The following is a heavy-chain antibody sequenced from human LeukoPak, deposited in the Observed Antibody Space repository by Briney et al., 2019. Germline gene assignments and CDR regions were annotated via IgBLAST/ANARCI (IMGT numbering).Heavy chain of an antibody. CDR2: INDSGST. D-gene: IGHD4-17*01. V-gene: IGHV4-34*01. CDR3: ARRRGAYGDYVY. Sequence: SETLSLTCAVYGESFRGYSWSWIRQPPGKGLEWLGEINDSGSTNYNPSLKSRVIISVATSKNQFSLNLSSVTAADTALYYCARRRGAYGDYVYWSQGTLVTVSS. CDR1: GESFRGYS. J-gene: IGHJ4*02.